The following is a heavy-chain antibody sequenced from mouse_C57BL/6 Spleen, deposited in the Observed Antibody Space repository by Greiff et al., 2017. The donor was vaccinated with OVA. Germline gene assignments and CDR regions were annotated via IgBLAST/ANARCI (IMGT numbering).Heavy chain of an antibody. V-gene: IGHV1-81*01. CDR2: IYPRSGNT. J-gene: IGHJ4*01. D-gene: IGHD1-1*01. CDR3: ARRGLLRNYYAMDY. Sequence: QVQLQQSGAELARPGASVKLSCKASGYTFTSYGISWVKQRTGQGLEWIGEIYPRSGNTYYNEKFKGKATLTADKSSSTAYMELRSLTSEDSAVYFCARRGLLRNYYAMDYWGQGTSVTVSS. CDR1: GYTFTSYG.